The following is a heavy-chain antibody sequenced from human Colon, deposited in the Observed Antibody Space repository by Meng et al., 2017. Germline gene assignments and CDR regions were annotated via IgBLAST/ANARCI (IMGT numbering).Heavy chain of an antibody. CDR3: ARRVHDGSGHHYFDY. J-gene: IGHJ4*02. CDR2: IYYSGTT. D-gene: IGHD3-22*01. CDR1: GGSISSSTYY. V-gene: IGHV4-39*01. Sequence: QLQLQESGPGLVKPSETLSLTCTVSGGSISSSTYYWDWIRQPPGQGLEWIGTIYYSGTTVYNPSLRSRVTITVDTSKNQFSLKLSSVTAPDTAVYYCARRVHDGSGHHYFDYWGQGTLVTVSS.